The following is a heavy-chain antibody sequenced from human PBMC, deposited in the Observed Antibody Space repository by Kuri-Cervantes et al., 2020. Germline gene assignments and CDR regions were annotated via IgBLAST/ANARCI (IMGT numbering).Heavy chain of an antibody. CDR2: MNPNSGNT. V-gene: IGHV1-8*02. J-gene: IGHJ4*02. CDR3: ATRIAAAGPTPFDY. CDR1: GYTFTSYG. Sequence: ASVKVSCKASGYTFTSYGTNWVRQATGQGLEWMGWMNPNSGNTGYAQKFQGRVTMTRNTSISTAYMELSSLRSEDTAVYYCATRIAAAGPTPFDYWGQGTLVTVSS. D-gene: IGHD6-13*01.